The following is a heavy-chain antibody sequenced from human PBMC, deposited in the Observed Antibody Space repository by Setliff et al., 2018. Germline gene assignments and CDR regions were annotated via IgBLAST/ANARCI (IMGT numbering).Heavy chain of an antibody. V-gene: IGHV4-34*01. J-gene: IGHJ6*03. CDR1: GGSFSGYY. CDR3: ARRMNRYYYYYMDV. D-gene: IGHD2-15*01. Sequence: KPSETLSLTCAVYGGSFSGYYWSWIRQPPGKGLEWIGEINHSGSTNYNPSLKGRVTISVDTSKNQFSLKLSSVTAADTAVYYCARRMNRYYYYYMDVWGKGTTVTVSS. CDR2: INHSGST.